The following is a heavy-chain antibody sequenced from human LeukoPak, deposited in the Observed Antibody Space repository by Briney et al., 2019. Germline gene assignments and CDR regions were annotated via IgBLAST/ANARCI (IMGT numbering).Heavy chain of an antibody. CDR1: GFTFSSYA. D-gene: IGHD1-26*01. CDR3: AKDSRVLLGSTFDY. Sequence: PGGSLRLSCAASGFTFSSYAIGWVRQAPGKGLGWVSAISGSGGSTYYADSVKGRFTISRDNSKNTLYLQMNSLRAEDTAVYYCAKDSRVLLGSTFDYWGQGTLVTVSS. V-gene: IGHV3-23*01. CDR2: ISGSGGST. J-gene: IGHJ4*02.